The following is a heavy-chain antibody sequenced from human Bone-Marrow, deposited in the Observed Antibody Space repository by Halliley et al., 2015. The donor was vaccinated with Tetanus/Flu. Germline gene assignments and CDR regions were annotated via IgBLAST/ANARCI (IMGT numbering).Heavy chain of an antibody. Sequence: VQLVQSGAEVKKPGSSVKVSCKASGGPFSKYTLSWVRQAPGQGPEWLGWFIPTLGTANYAQRFQGRVTITADEATGTVYMEVSGLKTEDTSLYYCATPPDPNFGRAFDVWGQGTLITVSS. D-gene: IGHD3-10*01. V-gene: IGHV1-69*11. CDR1: GGPFSKYT. CDR2: FIPTLGTA. CDR3: ATPPDPNFGRAFDV. J-gene: IGHJ3*01.